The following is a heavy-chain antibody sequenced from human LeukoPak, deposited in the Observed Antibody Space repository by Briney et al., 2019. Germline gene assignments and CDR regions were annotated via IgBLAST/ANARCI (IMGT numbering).Heavy chain of an antibody. CDR1: GFTFSSYG. Sequence: GGSLRLSCAASGFTFSSYGMHWVRHAPGKGLEWVAVISYDGSNKYYADSVKGRFTISRDNSKNTLYLQMNSLRAEDTAVYYCAKLSNIVGATDYYYYGMDVWGQGTTVTVSS. CDR3: AKLSNIVGATDYYYYGMDV. J-gene: IGHJ6*02. D-gene: IGHD1-26*01. V-gene: IGHV3-30*18. CDR2: ISYDGSNK.